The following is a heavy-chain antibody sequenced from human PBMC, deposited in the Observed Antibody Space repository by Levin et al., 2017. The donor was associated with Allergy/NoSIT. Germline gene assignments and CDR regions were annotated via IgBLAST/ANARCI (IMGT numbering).Heavy chain of an antibody. Sequence: GSLRLSCTVSGGSISSYYWSWIRQPPGKGLEWIGYIYYSGSTNYNPSLKSRVTISVDTSKNQFSLKLSSVTAADTAVYYCARQGDGDYYYYYMDVWGKGTTVTVSS. J-gene: IGHJ6*03. V-gene: IGHV4-59*08. CDR1: GGSISSYY. CDR2: IYYSGST. CDR3: ARQGDGDYYYYYMDV. D-gene: IGHD4-17*01.